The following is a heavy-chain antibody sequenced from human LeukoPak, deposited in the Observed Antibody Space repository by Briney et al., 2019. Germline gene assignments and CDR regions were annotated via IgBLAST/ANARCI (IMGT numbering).Heavy chain of an antibody. CDR3: ARESIAVAGAPFDY. Sequence: GGSLRLSCAASGFTFSSYEMNWVRQAPGKGLEWVSYIGSGSTIYDADSVKGRFTISRDNAKNSLYLQMNSLRAEDTAVYYCARESIAVAGAPFDYWGQGTLVTVSS. CDR1: GFTFSSYE. V-gene: IGHV3-48*03. J-gene: IGHJ4*02. CDR2: IGSGSTI. D-gene: IGHD6-19*01.